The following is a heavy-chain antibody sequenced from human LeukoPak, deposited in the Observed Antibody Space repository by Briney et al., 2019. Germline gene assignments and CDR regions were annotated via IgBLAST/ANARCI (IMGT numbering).Heavy chain of an antibody. D-gene: IGHD1-26*01. CDR1: GFTFSSYS. V-gene: IGHV3-21*01. CDR3: AREIPLTRGSSGAFDI. CDR2: ISSSSSYI. J-gene: IGHJ3*02. Sequence: GGSLRLSCAASGFTFSSYSMNWVRQAPGKGLEWVSSISSSSSYIYYADSVKGRLTISRDNAKTSLYLEMNSLRAEDTAVYYCAREIPLTRGSSGAFDIWGQGTMVTVSS.